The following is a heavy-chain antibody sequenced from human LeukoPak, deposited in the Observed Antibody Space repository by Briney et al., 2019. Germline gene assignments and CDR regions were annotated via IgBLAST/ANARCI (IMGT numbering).Heavy chain of an antibody. CDR3: AGTIVVVPAAITGSPRPAGY. V-gene: IGHV3-11*01. CDR1: GFTFSDYY. D-gene: IGHD2-2*02. Sequence: GGSLRLSCAASGFTFSDYYTSWIRQAPGKGLEWVSYISSSGSTIYYADSVKGRFTISRDNAKNSLYLQMNSLRAEDTAVYYGAGTIVVVPAAITGSPRPAGYWGQGTLVTVSS. CDR2: ISSSGSTI. J-gene: IGHJ4*02.